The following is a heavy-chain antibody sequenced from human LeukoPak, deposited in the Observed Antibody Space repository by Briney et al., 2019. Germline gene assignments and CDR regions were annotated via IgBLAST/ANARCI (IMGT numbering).Heavy chain of an antibody. CDR3: ARDPYYDSSGYRLYGMDV. CDR2: IYSGGST. V-gene: IGHV3-53*01. CDR1: GFTVSSNY. J-gene: IGHJ6*02. Sequence: GGSLRLSCAASGFTVSSNYMSWVRQAPGKGLEWVSVIYSGGSTYYADSVKGRFTISRDNSKNTLYLQMNSLRAEDTAVYYCARDPYYDSSGYRLYGMDVWGQGTTATVSS. D-gene: IGHD3-22*01.